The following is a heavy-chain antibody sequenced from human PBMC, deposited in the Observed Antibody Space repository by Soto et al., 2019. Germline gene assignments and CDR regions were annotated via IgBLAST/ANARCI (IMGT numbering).Heavy chain of an antibody. CDR3: VRARPFAY. J-gene: IGHJ4*02. CDR2: ISIAGTYI. CDR1: VFAFSNYS. Sequence: VGSLRLSCVASVFAFSNYSMTWVRHSPGKWLEWVSSISIAGTYIYYADSVKGRFTISRDNAENSVSLQMNSLRAEDTAVYYCVRARPFAYGGQGTRVTSPQ. V-gene: IGHV3-21*01.